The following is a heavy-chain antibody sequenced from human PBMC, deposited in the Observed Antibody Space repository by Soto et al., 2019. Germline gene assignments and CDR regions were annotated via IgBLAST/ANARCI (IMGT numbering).Heavy chain of an antibody. D-gene: IGHD5-18*01. V-gene: IGHV3-48*02. J-gene: IGHJ4*02. CDR1: GLTFTSYS. CDR3: ARDRGYTYGFDF. CDR2: IHSSSSTI. Sequence: TGGSLRLSCAASGLTFTSYSMNWVRQAPGKGLEWVSFIHSSSSTIYYADSVKGRFTIPRDNAKNSLYLQMNSLRDEDTAVYYCARDRGYTYGFDFWGQGALVTVSS.